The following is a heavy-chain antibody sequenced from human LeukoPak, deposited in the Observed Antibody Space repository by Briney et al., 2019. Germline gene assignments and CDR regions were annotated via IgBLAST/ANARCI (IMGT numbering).Heavy chain of an antibody. CDR1: GGSISSYY. J-gene: IGHJ6*02. Sequence: SETLSLTCTVSGGSISSYYWSWIRQPAGKGLEWIGRIYTSGSTNYNPSLKSRVTMSVDTSKNQFSLKLSSVTAADTAVHYCARDNMEYSSSWRAYYYYGMDVWGQGTTVTVSS. D-gene: IGHD6-13*01. CDR2: IYTSGST. V-gene: IGHV4-4*07. CDR3: ARDNMEYSSSWRAYYYYGMDV.